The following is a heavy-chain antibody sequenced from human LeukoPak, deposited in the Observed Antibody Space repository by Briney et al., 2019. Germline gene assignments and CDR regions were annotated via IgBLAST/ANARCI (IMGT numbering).Heavy chain of an antibody. Sequence: GGSLRLSCAASGFTVSSNYMSWVRQAPGKGLEWVSVIHSGGNTYYADSVKGRFTISRDNSKNTLYLQMNSLRAEDTAVYYCARVAVQFCSGGSCQGDIWGQGTMVTVSS. CDR1: GFTVSSNY. D-gene: IGHD2-15*01. CDR3: ARVAVQFCSGGSCQGDI. V-gene: IGHV3-66*02. CDR2: IHSGGNT. J-gene: IGHJ3*02.